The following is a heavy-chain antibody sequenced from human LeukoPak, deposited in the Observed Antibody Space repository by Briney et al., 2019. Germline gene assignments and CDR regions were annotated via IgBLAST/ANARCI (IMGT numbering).Heavy chain of an antibody. D-gene: IGHD1-1*01. V-gene: IGHV3-23*01. CDR3: AKEGRGNAVDY. Sequence: GGSLRLSCAASGFTFSSYGMSWVRQAPGKGLEWVSSISGSSGGAYYADSVKGRFTISRDNSKDTLYLQMNSLRAEATAVYYCAKEGRGNAVDYWGQRTLVTVSS. J-gene: IGHJ4*02. CDR2: ISGSSGGA. CDR1: GFTFSSYG.